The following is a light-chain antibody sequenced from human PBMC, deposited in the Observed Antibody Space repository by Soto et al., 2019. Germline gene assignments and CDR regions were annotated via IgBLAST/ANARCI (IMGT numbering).Light chain of an antibody. Sequence: QSVLTQPAAMSGSPGQSVTISYTGTSTDFVSYNRVSWYQQPPGTAPKLMIYEVSKRPSGVPDRFSGSKSGNTASLTISGLQAADEADYYCSLYTSENAYVFGTGTKVTVL. CDR3: SLYTSENAYV. CDR1: STDFVSYNR. J-gene: IGLJ1*01. V-gene: IGLV2-18*01. CDR2: EVS.